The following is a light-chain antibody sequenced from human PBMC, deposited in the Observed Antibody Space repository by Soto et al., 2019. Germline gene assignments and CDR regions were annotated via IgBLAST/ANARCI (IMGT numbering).Light chain of an antibody. V-gene: IGKV3-20*01. CDR1: QSVSSSY. Sequence: EIVLTQSPGTLSLSPGERATLSCRASQSVSSSYLAWYQQKPGQAPRLLIYGASSRATGIPDRFSGGGSGTDFTLTISGLEPEDFVVYYCQQYGSSPYTFGQGTKVDIK. J-gene: IGKJ2*01. CDR2: GAS. CDR3: QQYGSSPYT.